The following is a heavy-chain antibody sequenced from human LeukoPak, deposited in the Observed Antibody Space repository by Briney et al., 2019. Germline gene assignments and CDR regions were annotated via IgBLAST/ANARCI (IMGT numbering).Heavy chain of an antibody. V-gene: IGHV3-30*02. J-gene: IGHJ4*02. Sequence: GGSLTLSCAASGFTFSSYGMHWVRPAPGKGREWVAFTRYDGSNKYYADSGKGRFTISRDNSRNTLYLQMNSLRAEDTAVYYCAKVNHYADYVSFDYWGQGTLVTVSS. CDR1: GFTFSSYG. D-gene: IGHD4-17*01. CDR3: AKVNHYADYVSFDY. CDR2: TRYDGSNK.